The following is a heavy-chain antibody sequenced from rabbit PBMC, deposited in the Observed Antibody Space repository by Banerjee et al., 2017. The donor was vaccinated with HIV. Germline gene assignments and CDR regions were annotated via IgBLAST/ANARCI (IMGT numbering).Heavy chain of an antibody. CDR3: AKDLAGVIGWNFNL. V-gene: IGHV1S43*01. J-gene: IGHJ4*01. D-gene: IGHD4-1*01. Sequence: QEQLVESGGGLVQPEGSLILTCTASGFSFSSGYYMCWVRQDPGKGLELIGCIYTGSGTTYYASWDNGRFTISRSTSLNTVTLQMTSLTAADTATYFCAKDLAGVIGWNFNLWGPGTLVTVS. CDR1: GFSFSSGYY. CDR2: IYTGSGTT.